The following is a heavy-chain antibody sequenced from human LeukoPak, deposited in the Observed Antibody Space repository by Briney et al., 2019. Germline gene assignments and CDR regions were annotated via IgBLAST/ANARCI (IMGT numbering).Heavy chain of an antibody. CDR1: GGSFSGYY. V-gene: IGHV4-34*01. D-gene: IGHD6-6*01. CDR2: INHSGST. CDR3: ARVRGSSSSRSLYYYYYYMDV. Sequence: PSETLSLTCAVYGGSFSGYYWSRIRQPPGKGLEWIGEINHSGSTNYNPSLKSRVTISVDTSKNQFSLKLSSVTAADTAVYYCARVRGSSSSRSLYYYYYYMDVWGKGTTVTVSS. J-gene: IGHJ6*03.